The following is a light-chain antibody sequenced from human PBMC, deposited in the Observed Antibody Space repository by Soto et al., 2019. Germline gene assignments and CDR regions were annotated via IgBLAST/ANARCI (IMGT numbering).Light chain of an antibody. Sequence: EIVLTQSPATLSLSPGERATLSCRASQGVSKYLAWYQQKPGQSPRLLIYDASNRATGIPARFSGSGSGTDFTLTISSLGPVDFAVYYCEQRSNWLFGPGTKVDIK. CDR3: EQRSNWL. CDR1: QGVSKY. V-gene: IGKV3-11*01. CDR2: DAS. J-gene: IGKJ3*01.